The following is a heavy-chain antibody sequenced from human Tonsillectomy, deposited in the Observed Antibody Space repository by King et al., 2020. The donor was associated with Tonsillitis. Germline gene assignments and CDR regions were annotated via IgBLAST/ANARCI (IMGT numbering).Heavy chain of an antibody. J-gene: IGHJ4*02. V-gene: IGHV3-23*04. Sequence: VQLVESGGALVQPGGSLRLSCASSGFTFSSDAMNWVRQAPGKGLEWVSAISGSGENTYYADSVKGRFTISRDNSRNTLYLQMNSLRAEDTAVYYCAKDKWELLQGFDYWGQGTLVTVSS. CDR3: AKDKWELLQGFDY. CDR2: ISGSGENT. CDR1: GFTFSSDA. D-gene: IGHD1-26*01.